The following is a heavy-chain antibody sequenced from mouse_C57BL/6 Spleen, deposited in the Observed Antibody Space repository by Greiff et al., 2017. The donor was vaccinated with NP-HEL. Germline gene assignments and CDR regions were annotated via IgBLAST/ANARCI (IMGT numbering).Heavy chain of an antibody. CDR2: ISDGGSYT. CDR3: ARDRDYGSSYDYFDY. Sequence: EVQGVESGGGLVKPGGSLKLSCAASGFTFSSYAMSWVRQTPEKRLEWVATISDGGSYTYYPDNVKGRFTISRDNAKNNLYLQMSHLKSEDTAMYYCARDRDYGSSYDYFDYWGQGTTLTVSS. J-gene: IGHJ2*01. D-gene: IGHD1-1*01. CDR1: GFTFSSYA. V-gene: IGHV5-4*01.